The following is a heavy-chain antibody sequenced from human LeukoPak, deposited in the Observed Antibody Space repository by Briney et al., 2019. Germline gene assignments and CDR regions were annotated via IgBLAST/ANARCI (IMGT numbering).Heavy chain of an antibody. V-gene: IGHV1-18*01. J-gene: IGHJ6*02. CDR3: ARRSLGIAAAGSYYYYGMDV. D-gene: IGHD6-13*01. CDR2: ISAYNGNT. Sequence: GASVKVSCKASGYTFTSYGISWVRQAPGQGLEWMGWISAYNGNTNYAQKLQGRVTMTTDTSTSTAYMELRSLRSDDTAVYYCARRSLGIAAAGSYYYYGMDVWGQGTTVTVSS. CDR1: GYTFTSYG.